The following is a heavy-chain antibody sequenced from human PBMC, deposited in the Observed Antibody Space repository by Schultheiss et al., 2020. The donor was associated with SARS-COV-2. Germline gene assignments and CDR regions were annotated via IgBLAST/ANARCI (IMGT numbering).Heavy chain of an antibody. V-gene: IGHV1-2*02. CDR3: ARRDGLKNRYGGNSMNY. Sequence: GESLKISCAASGFTFSSYDMHWVRQAPGQGLEWMGWINPNSGGTNYAQKFQGRVTMTRDTSISTAYMELSRLRSDDTAVYYCARRDGLKNRYGGNSMNYWGQGTLVTVSS. J-gene: IGHJ4*02. CDR1: GFTFSSYD. CDR2: INPNSGGT. D-gene: IGHD4-23*01.